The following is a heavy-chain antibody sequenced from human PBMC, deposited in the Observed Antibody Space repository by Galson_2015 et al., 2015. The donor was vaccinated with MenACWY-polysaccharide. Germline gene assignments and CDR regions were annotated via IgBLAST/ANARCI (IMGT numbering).Heavy chain of an antibody. CDR3: AKDAIAGIVLTPLRIPLQR. D-gene: IGHD6-13*01. J-gene: IGHJ1*01. CDR2: ISLSGDGR. V-gene: IGHV3-23*01. CDR1: GFPFGSYN. Sequence: SLRLSCAGSGFPFGSYNMNWVRQAPGKGLEWISYISLSGDGRYYADSVKGRFTISRDNSKNTLYLEMNSLRAEDTAIYYCAKDAIAGIVLTPLRIPLQRWGQGTLVAVSS.